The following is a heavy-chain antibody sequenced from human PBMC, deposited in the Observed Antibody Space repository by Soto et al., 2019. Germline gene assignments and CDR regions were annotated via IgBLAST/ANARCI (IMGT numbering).Heavy chain of an antibody. CDR2: ISGSAGST. V-gene: IGHV3-23*01. D-gene: IGHD2-8*01. Sequence: GGSLRLSCAASGFTFSSYAMSWVRQAPGKGLEWVSAISGSAGSTYYADSVKGRFTISRDNSKNTLYLQMNSLRAEDTAVYYCAKDRDVLMVSAMGLFDYWGQGTLVTVSS. J-gene: IGHJ4*02. CDR3: AKDRDVLMVSAMGLFDY. CDR1: GFTFSSYA.